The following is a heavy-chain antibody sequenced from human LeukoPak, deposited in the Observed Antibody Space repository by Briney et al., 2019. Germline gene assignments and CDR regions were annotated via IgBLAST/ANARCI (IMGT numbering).Heavy chain of an antibody. Sequence: SLKVSCKASGYTFTGYYMHWVRQAPGQGVEWVGGINPNSVGTNYAQKFQGRVTMTRDTSISTAHMELSRLRSGDTAVYYCARSELPTAFDIWGQGTMVTVSS. CDR1: GYTFTGYY. D-gene: IGHD1-26*01. J-gene: IGHJ3*02. CDR2: INPNSVGT. CDR3: ARSELPTAFDI. V-gene: IGHV1-2*02.